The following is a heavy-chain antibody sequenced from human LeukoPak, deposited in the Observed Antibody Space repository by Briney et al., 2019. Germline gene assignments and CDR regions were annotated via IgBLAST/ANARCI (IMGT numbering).Heavy chain of an antibody. CDR3: ARHPRASSFQKHFDY. CDR1: GGSISSNSYY. J-gene: IGHJ4*02. D-gene: IGHD2-21*01. Sequence: PSETLSLTCTVSGGSISSNSYYWGWIRQPPGKGLEWIGSIFYSGSTYHSPSLESRVTISVDTSKNQFSLKLSSVTAADTAVYYCARHPRASSFQKHFDYWGQGTLVTVSS. CDR2: IFYSGST. V-gene: IGHV4-39*01.